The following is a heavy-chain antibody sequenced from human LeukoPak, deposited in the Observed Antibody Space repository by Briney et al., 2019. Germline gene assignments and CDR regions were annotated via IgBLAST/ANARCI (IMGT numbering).Heavy chain of an antibody. CDR1: GGSSSSYY. J-gene: IGHJ4*02. D-gene: IGHD2-15*01. Sequence: SSETLSLTCTVSGGSSSSYYWTWIRQPPGKGLEWIGHIHTSGSTNYNPSLKSRVTMSVDTSKNQFSLRLSSVTAADTAVYYRARPGQSSWWVYFNYWGQGTLVTVSS. V-gene: IGHV4-4*09. CDR3: ARPGQSSWWVYFNY. CDR2: IHTSGST.